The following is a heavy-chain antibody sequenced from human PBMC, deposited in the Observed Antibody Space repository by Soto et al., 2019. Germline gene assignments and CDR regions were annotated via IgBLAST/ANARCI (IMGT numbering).Heavy chain of an antibody. D-gene: IGHD5-18*01. Sequence: PGESLKISCKGSGYSFSNYWIGWVRQMPGRGLEWMGIIYPGDSDTRYSPSFQGQVTISADQSISTAYLLLSTLKTADTAIYYCARQVEEGYRYRYVYWGQGTLVTVSS. J-gene: IGHJ4*01. V-gene: IGHV5-51*01. CDR3: ARQVEEGYRYRYVY. CDR2: IYPGDSDT. CDR1: GYSFSNYW.